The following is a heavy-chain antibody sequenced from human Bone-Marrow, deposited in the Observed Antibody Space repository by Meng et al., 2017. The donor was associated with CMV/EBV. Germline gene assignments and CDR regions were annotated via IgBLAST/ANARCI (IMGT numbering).Heavy chain of an antibody. CDR3: ARGLVQKYYFDY. Sequence: GESLKISCAASGFTFSSYSMNWVRQAPGKGLEWVSSISSSSSYIYYADSVKGRFTISRDNAKNSQYLQMNSLRAEDTAVYYCARGLVQKYYFDYWGQGTLVTVSS. V-gene: IGHV3-21*01. CDR1: GFTFSSYS. J-gene: IGHJ4*02. CDR2: ISSSSSYI.